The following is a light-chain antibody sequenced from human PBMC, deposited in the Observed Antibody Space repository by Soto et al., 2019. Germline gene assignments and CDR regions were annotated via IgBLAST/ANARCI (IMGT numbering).Light chain of an antibody. CDR1: QGIRND. CDR2: AAS. V-gene: IGKV1-6*01. J-gene: IGKJ1*01. CDR3: LQDYNYPWT. Sequence: AIQMTQSPSSLSASVGDRVTITCRASQGIRNDLGWFQQKPGKAPKLLIYAASSLQSGVPSRFIGSGSGTDFTLTISSLQPEDFASYYCLQDYNYPWTFGQGTKVEIK.